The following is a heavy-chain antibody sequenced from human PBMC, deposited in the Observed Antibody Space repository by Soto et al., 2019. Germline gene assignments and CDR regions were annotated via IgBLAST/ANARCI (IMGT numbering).Heavy chain of an antibody. CDR1: GGSFSGYY. CDR2: INHSGST. Sequence: SETLSLTCAVYGGSFSGYYWSWIRQPPGKGLEWIGEINHSGSTNYSPSLKSRVTISVDTSKNQFSLKLSSVTAADTAVYYCARGRSGSYELDYWGQGTLVTAPQ. V-gene: IGHV4-34*01. CDR3: ARGRSGSYELDY. J-gene: IGHJ4*02. D-gene: IGHD1-26*01.